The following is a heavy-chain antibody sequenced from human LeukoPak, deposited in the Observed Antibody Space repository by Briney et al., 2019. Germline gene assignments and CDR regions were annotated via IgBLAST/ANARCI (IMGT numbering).Heavy chain of an antibody. J-gene: IGHJ5*02. CDR2: SSYSGST. CDR1: GGSISSGSYL. Sequence: SETLSLTCTVSGGSISSGSYLWGCIRQSPGKGLEWIGSSSYSGSTYYNPCLKTRGTVSVDTSKNQFSLKVTSVTAAETAVYYCARWVGNRNWFDPWGQGTLVTVSS. V-gene: IGHV4-39*07. CDR3: ARWVGNRNWFDP. D-gene: IGHD1-26*01.